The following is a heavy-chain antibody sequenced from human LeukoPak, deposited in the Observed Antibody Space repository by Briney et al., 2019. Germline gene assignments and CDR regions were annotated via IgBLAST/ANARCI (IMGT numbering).Heavy chain of an antibody. CDR3: ARNSIQLGAFDI. D-gene: IGHD1-1*01. CDR1: GGSISSGGYY. Sequence: PSQTLSLTCSVSGGSISSGGYYWSWIRQQPGKGLEWFGHIHYSGSTNYNPSLKSRVTISIHTSKNQFSLILSSVTAADTAVYYCARNSIQLGAFDIWGQGTMVTVSS. V-gene: IGHV4-31*03. CDR2: IHYSGST. J-gene: IGHJ3*02.